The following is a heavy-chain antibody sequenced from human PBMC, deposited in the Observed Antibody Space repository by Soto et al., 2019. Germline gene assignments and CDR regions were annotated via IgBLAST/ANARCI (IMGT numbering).Heavy chain of an antibody. J-gene: IGHJ4*02. CDR3: ARGMTPPGAPAWYYFDS. CDR2: FSLSGTT. V-gene: IGHV4-4*02. CDR1: GGSISSSNW. Sequence: SETLSLTCAVSGGSISSSNWWSWVRQPAGKGLEWIGRFSLSGTTNYNPSLRSRVTMSADVSKNQFSLRLTSVTAADTALYYCARGMTPPGAPAWYYFDSWGQGTLVTVSS. D-gene: IGHD2-8*02.